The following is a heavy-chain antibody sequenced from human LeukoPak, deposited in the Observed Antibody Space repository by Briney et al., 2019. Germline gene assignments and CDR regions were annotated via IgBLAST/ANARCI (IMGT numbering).Heavy chain of an antibody. D-gene: IGHD5-18*01. CDR2: IYYSEST. CDR3: ARGGYSYGFYYYYGMDV. J-gene: IGHJ6*02. Sequence: SETLSLTCTVSGGSISSYYWSWIRQPPGKGLEWIGYIYYSESTNYNPSLKSRVTISVDTSKNQFSLKLSSVTAADTAVYYCARGGYSYGFYYYYGMDVWGQGTTVTVSS. CDR1: GGSISSYY. V-gene: IGHV4-59*08.